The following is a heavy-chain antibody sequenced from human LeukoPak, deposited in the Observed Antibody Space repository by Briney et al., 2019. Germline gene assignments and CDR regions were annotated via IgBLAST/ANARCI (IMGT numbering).Heavy chain of an antibody. CDR2: IYPGDSDT. D-gene: IGHD1-26*01. CDR1: GYSFTTYW. Sequence: GKSLKISCKASGYSFTTYWIGWVRQMPGKGLEWMGLIYPGDSDTRYSPSFQGQVTISVDRSVSTAFLQWNNLKASDTAMYYCARGNTATYYDWFDPWGQGTLVTVSS. V-gene: IGHV5-51*01. J-gene: IGHJ5*02. CDR3: ARGNTATYYDWFDP.